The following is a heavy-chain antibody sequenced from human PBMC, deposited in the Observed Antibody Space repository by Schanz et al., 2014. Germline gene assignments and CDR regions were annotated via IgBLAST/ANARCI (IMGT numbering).Heavy chain of an antibody. CDR2: ISSSSSYI. D-gene: IGHD2-21*02. CDR1: GFTFSTYY. V-gene: IGHV3-21*01. CDR3: ARTSDSSWYMDV. J-gene: IGHJ6*03. Sequence: EVQLVESGGGLVRPGGSLRLSCAASGFTFSTYYMNWVRQAPGKGLEWVSSISSSSSYISYADSVKGRFTISRDNAKNSLYLQMNSLRDEDTAVYYCARTSDSSWYMDVWGKGTTVTVSS.